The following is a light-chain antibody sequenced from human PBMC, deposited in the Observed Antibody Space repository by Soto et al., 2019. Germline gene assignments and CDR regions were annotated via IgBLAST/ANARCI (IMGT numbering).Light chain of an antibody. Sequence: QSVLTQPPSVSGAPGQRVTISCTGSSSNIGAGYDVHWYQQLPGTAPKLLIYGNSNRPSGVPDRFSGSKSGTSASLAITGLQAEDDADYYCQSYYSSLSVYVFGTGTKLTVL. CDR2: GNS. CDR1: SSNIGAGYD. V-gene: IGLV1-40*01. J-gene: IGLJ1*01. CDR3: QSYYSSLSVYV.